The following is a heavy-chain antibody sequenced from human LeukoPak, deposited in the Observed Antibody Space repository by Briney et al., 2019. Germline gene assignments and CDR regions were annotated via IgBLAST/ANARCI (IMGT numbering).Heavy chain of an antibody. CDR1: GFTFSSYS. CDR3: ARTLDYGDSGFDY. Sequence: GGSLRLSCAASGFTFSSYSMNWVRQAPGKGLEWVSSISSSSSYIYYADSVKGRFTISRDNAKHSLYLQMNSLRAEDTAVYYCARTLDYGDSGFDYWGQGTLVTVSS. V-gene: IGHV3-21*01. J-gene: IGHJ4*02. D-gene: IGHD4-17*01. CDR2: ISSSSSYI.